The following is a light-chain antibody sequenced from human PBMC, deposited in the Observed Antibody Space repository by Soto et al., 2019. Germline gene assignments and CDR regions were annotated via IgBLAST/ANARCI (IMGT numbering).Light chain of an antibody. Sequence: QSALTQPASVSGSPGQSITISCTGTSSDVGSYNLVSWYQHHPGKAPKLMIYEGSKRPSGVSNRFSGSRSGNTASLTISGLQAEDEANYYCCSYAGSYTYYVFGTGT. CDR3: CSYAGSYTYYV. CDR2: EGS. V-gene: IGLV2-23*01. J-gene: IGLJ1*01. CDR1: SSDVGSYNL.